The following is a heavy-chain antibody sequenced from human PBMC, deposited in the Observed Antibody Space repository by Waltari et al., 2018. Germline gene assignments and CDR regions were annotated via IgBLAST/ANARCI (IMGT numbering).Heavy chain of an antibody. CDR3: ARASSYREFDY. V-gene: IGHV3-72*01. CDR2: TKNKANSYTT. J-gene: IGHJ4*02. Sequence: EVQLVESGGGLVQPGGSLRLSCAASGFTFSAPPMDWVRQAPGKGLEWVGRTKNKANSYTTEYAASVKGRFTISRDDSKNSLYLQMNSLKTEDTAVYYCARASSYREFDYWGQGTLVTVSS. CDR1: GFTFSAPP. D-gene: IGHD3-16*02.